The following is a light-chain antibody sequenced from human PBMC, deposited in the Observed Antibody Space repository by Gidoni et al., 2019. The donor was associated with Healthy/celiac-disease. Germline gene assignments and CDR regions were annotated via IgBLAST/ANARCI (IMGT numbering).Light chain of an antibody. V-gene: IGKV1-33*01. J-gene: IGKJ2*01. Sequence: DIQMTQSPSSLSASVGDRVTITCQASQDSSNYLNWYQQKPGKAPKLLIYDASNLETGVPTRFSGSGSGTDFTFTISSLQPEDIATYYWQQYDNLPLTFGQGTKLEIK. CDR3: QQYDNLPLT. CDR2: DAS. CDR1: QDSSNY.